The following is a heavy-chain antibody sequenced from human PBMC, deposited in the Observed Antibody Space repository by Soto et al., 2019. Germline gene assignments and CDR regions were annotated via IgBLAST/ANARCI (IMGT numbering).Heavy chain of an antibody. CDR1: GYSFTSYW. Sequence: PGESLKISCKGSGYSFTSYWIGWVRQMPGKGLEWMGIIYPGDSDTRYSPSFQGQVTISADKSISTAYLQWSSLKASDTAMYYCAGRDSVGYCSGGSCYDAFDIWGQGTMVTVSS. D-gene: IGHD2-15*01. CDR3: AGRDSVGYCSGGSCYDAFDI. V-gene: IGHV5-51*01. CDR2: IYPGDSDT. J-gene: IGHJ3*02.